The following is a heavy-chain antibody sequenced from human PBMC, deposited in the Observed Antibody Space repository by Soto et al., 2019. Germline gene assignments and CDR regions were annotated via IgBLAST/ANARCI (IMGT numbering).Heavy chain of an antibody. Sequence: PGGSLRLSCAASGFTVSKALMSWVRQAPGEGLEWVARIKTKKNGGTTDYAATVKGRFTISRDDSKNTLYLQMNSLQTEDTAVYYCTTGYSGSEHDGAWGQGTMVTVSS. V-gene: IGHV3-15*01. J-gene: IGHJ5*02. CDR2: IKTKKNGGTT. CDR3: TTGYSGSEHDGA. D-gene: IGHD1-20*01. CDR1: GFTVSKAL.